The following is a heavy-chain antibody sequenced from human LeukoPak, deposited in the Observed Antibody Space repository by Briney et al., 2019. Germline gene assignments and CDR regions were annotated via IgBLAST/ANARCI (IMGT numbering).Heavy chain of an antibody. CDR2: IYHSGST. J-gene: IGHJ4*02. Sequence: SSETLSLTCTVSGGSISNYYWNWIRQPPGKGLEWIGSIYHSGSTYYNPSLKSRVTISVERPKNQFSLKLSSVTAADRAVYYCATYIGDTYRYFDYWGQGALVTVSS. V-gene: IGHV4-59*04. CDR3: ATYIGDTYRYFDY. CDR1: GGSISNYY. D-gene: IGHD2-21*01.